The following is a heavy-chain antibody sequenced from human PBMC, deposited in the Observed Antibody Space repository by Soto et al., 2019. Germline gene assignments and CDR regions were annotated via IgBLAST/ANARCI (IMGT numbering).Heavy chain of an antibody. CDR3: AREGGAYDSGGYLIRGAFDI. Sequence: TLSLTCSVSGDSISRIDYYWTWIRQHPEKGLEWIGNIYFRGNTYYSTSRESRLTISVDTSKNQFSLKLTSVTAADTAVYYCAREGGAYDSGGYLIRGAFDIWGQGTMVTVSS. J-gene: IGHJ3*02. CDR2: IYFRGNT. D-gene: IGHD3-22*01. V-gene: IGHV4-31*03. CDR1: GDSISRIDYY.